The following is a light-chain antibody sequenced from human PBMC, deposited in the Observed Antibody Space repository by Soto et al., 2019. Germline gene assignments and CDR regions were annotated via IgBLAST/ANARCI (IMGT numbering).Light chain of an antibody. CDR2: DVS. CDR3: SSYTSIDTWV. J-gene: IGLJ1*01. Sequence: QSALTQPAPVSGSPGQSITITCTGTSSDVGGYNYVSWYQQHPGKAPKVLISDVSNRPSGISNRFSGSKSGNTASLTISGLQAEDEADYYCSSYTSIDTWVFGTGTKLTVL. V-gene: IGLV2-14*03. CDR1: SSDVGGYNY.